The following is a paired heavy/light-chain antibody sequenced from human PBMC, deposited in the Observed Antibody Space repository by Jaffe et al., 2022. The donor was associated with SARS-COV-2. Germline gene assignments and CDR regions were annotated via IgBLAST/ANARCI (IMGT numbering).Heavy chain of an antibody. CDR2: VSADGNNK. D-gene: IGHD6-19*01. CDR3: AREKATVSEWLSQGPFDH. CDR1: GFTFSTYS. V-gene: IGHV3-30*04. Sequence: QVQLVESGGGVVQPGRSLRLSCVASGFTFSTYSMDWVRQAPGKGLEWVSVVSADGNNKYYAASAKGRFTVSRDNSKNTLYLEMTGLRLEDTAVYFCAREKATVSEWLSQGPFDHWGLGTLVAVSS. J-gene: IGHJ4*02.
Light chain of an antibody. J-gene: IGKJ1*01. Sequence: EIVMTQSPDSLAVSLGERATINCKSSQSVLYLGNNKNYLAWYQQKPGQPPKLLIYWASTRESGVPDRFSGSGSGTDFTLTITSLQAEDVAVYYCQQYYSLWTFGQGTKVEIK. CDR1: QSVLYLGNNKNY. CDR3: QQYYSLWT. V-gene: IGKV4-1*01. CDR2: WAS.